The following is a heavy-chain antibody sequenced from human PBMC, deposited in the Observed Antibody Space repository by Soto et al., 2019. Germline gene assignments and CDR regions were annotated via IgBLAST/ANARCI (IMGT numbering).Heavy chain of an antibody. J-gene: IGHJ4*02. CDR1: GFTFSSYA. Sequence: GGSLRLSCAASGFTFSSYAMHWVRQAPGKGLEWVAVISYDGSNKYYADSVKGRFTISRDNSKNTLYLQMNSLRAEDTAVYYCARDPGWIQGFDYWGQGTLVTVSS. V-gene: IGHV3-30-3*01. D-gene: IGHD5-18*01. CDR2: ISYDGSNK. CDR3: ARDPGWIQGFDY.